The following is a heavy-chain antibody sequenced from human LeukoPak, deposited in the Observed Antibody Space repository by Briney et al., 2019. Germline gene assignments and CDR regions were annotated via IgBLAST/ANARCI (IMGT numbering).Heavy chain of an antibody. CDR2: TNWNGGST. CDR1: GFTFDDYG. D-gene: IGHD3-22*01. J-gene: IGHJ4*02. CDR3: ARERYDSSGFDY. Sequence: GGSLRLSCAASGFTFDDYGMSWVRQAPGKGLEWVSSTNWNGGSTASADSVKDRFTISRDNAKNSLYLQMNSLRAEDTAVYYCARERYDSSGFDYWGQGTLVTVSS. V-gene: IGHV3-20*04.